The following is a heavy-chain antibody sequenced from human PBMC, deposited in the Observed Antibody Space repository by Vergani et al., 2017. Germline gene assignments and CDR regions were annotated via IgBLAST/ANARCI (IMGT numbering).Heavy chain of an antibody. V-gene: IGHV1-69*12. J-gene: IGHJ3*02. CDR2: IIPIFGTA. CDR1: GGTFSSYA. CDR3: ARGRHVGYYDSSGLNDAFDI. Sequence: QVQLVQSGAEVKKPGSSVKVSCKASGGTFSSYAISWVRQAPGQGLEWMGGIIPIFGTANYAQKFQGRVTITADESTSTAYMELSSLRSEDTAVYYCARGRHVGYYDSSGLNDAFDIWGQGTMVTVSS. D-gene: IGHD3-22*01.